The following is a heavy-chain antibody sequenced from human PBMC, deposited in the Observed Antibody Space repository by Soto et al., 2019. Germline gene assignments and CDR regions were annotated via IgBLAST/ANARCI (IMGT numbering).Heavy chain of an antibody. CDR3: ARLEGLTTSSYYFDF. D-gene: IGHD6-6*01. CDR2: IYYRGNA. Sequence: PSETLSLTCSVSDDSINSDKYYWGWIRQPPGKGLEWIGSIYYRGNAYYNPSLQTRVTIFLDKSKSQFSLKLNSVTAADSAVYFCARLEGLTTSSYYFDFWGPEALVTVSS. CDR1: DDSINSDKYY. V-gene: IGHV4-39*01. J-gene: IGHJ4*02.